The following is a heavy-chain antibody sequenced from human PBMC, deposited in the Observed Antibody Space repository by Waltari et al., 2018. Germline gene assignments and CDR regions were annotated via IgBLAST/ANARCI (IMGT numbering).Heavy chain of an antibody. CDR3: ARYDYGDYLGGAFDI. CDR2: IIPIFGTA. CDR1: GGTFSTYS. J-gene: IGHJ3*02. V-gene: IGHV1-69*05. D-gene: IGHD4-17*01. Sequence: QVQLVQSGAEVKKPGSSVKVSCKASGGTFSTYSIRWVRQAPGQGVEWMGGIIPIFGTANYAQKFQGRVTITTDESTSTAYMELSSLRSEDTAVYYCARYDYGDYLGGAFDIWGQGTMVTVSS.